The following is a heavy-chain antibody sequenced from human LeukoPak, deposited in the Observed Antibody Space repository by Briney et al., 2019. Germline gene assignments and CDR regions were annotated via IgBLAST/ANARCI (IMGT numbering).Heavy chain of an antibody. CDR2: IIPIFGTA. V-gene: IGHV1-69*05. J-gene: IGHJ4*02. CDR3: ARGPYGDYEPFGFDY. D-gene: IGHD4-17*01. CDR1: GCTFSSYA. Sequence: SLKVSCKASGCTFSSYAISWVRQAPGQGLEWMGRIIPIFGTANYAQKFQGRVTITTDESTSTAYMELSSLRSEDTAVYYCARGPYGDYEPFGFDYWGQGTLVSVSS.